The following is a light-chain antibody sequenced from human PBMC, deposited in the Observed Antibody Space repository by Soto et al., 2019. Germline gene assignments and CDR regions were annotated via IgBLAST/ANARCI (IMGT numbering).Light chain of an antibody. CDR3: SSYAGSNNLV. V-gene: IGLV2-8*01. CDR1: SSDVGGYNY. CDR2: AVS. Sequence: QSVLTQPPSASGSPGQSVTISCAGTSSDVGGYNYVSWYQHHSGKAPKLIIYAVSNRPSGVPDRFSGSKSGNTASLTVSGLRAEDEADYYCSSYAGSNNLVFGTGTKVTVL. J-gene: IGLJ1*01.